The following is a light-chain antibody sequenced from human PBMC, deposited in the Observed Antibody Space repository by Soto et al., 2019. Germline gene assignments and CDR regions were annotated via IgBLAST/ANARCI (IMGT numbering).Light chain of an antibody. CDR2: GAS. Sequence: EIVMTQSPATLSVSPGERATLSCRASQSVSSNLAWYQQKPGQAPRLLIYGASIRATGIPARFSGSGSGTEFTLTISSLQSEDFAVYYCQQYTNGPPITFGQGKRLEIK. CDR3: QQYTNGPPIT. J-gene: IGKJ5*01. V-gene: IGKV3D-15*01. CDR1: QSVSSN.